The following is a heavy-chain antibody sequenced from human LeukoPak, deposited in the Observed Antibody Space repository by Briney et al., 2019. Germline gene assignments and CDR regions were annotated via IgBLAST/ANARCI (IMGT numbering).Heavy chain of an antibody. J-gene: IGHJ4*02. CDR2: IYSGGST. Sequence: GGSLRLSGAASGFAVSSNYMTWVRQAPGKGLECVSIIYSGGSTYYADSVKGRFTISRDNSKNTLYLQMNSLRAEDTAVYYCARKTDSSGSGDYWGQGTLVTVSS. CDR1: GFAVSSNY. D-gene: IGHD3-22*01. CDR3: ARKTDSSGSGDY. V-gene: IGHV3-53*01.